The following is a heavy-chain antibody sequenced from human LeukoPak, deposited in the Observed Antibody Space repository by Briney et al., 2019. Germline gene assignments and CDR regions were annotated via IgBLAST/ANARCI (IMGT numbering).Heavy chain of an antibody. CDR2: INGDGSNS. CDR3: ARTSPTSHFDF. Sequence: PGRTLRLSCVASGFTFTTYWMHWVRQAPAKGLLWASRINGDGSNSNYADSVKGRFTISRDNARNTLYLQMNGLRAEDTALYYCARTSPTSHFDFWGQGTLVTVSS. J-gene: IGHJ4*02. CDR1: GFTFTTYW. D-gene: IGHD3-16*01. V-gene: IGHV3-74*01.